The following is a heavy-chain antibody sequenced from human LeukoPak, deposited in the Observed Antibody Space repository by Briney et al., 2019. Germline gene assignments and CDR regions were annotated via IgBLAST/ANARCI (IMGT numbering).Heavy chain of an antibody. V-gene: IGHV4-39*07. CDR2: INHSGST. CDR1: GGSISSSSYC. J-gene: IGHJ6*02. Sequence: SSETLSLTCTVSGGSISSSSYCWGRIRQPPGKGLEWIGEINHSGSTNYNPSLKSRVTISVDTSKNQFSLKLSSVTAADTAVYYCARRTRGYSYGPYYYGMDIWGQGTTITVSS. CDR3: ARRTRGYSYGPYYYGMDI. D-gene: IGHD5-18*01.